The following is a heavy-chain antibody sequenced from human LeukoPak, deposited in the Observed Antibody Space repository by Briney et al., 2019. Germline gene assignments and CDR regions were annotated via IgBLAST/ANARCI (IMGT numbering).Heavy chain of an antibody. Sequence: SVKVSCKASGGTFSSYAISWVRQAPGQGLEWMGRIILILGIANYAQKFQGRVTITADKSTSTAYMELSSLRSEDTAVYYCARDTETTMYYYGMDVWGQGTTVTVSS. V-gene: IGHV1-69*04. CDR3: ARDTETTMYYYGMDV. CDR2: IILILGIA. D-gene: IGHD1-1*01. J-gene: IGHJ6*02. CDR1: GGTFSSYA.